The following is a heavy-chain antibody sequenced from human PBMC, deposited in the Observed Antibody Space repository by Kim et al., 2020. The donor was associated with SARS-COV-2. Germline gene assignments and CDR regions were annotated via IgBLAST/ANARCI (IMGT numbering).Heavy chain of an antibody. CDR3: ARDLAYGADGVDY. J-gene: IGHJ4*02. V-gene: IGHV1-18*01. Sequence: YAQKLQGRVTITTDTSTSTAYMELRSLRSDDTAVYYCARDLAYGADGVDYWDQGTLVTVSS. D-gene: IGHD4-17*01.